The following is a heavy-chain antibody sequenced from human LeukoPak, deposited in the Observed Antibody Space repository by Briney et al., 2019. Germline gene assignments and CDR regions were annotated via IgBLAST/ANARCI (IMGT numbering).Heavy chain of an antibody. CDR1: GTSINSYY. CDR3: ARHETSSSWTSSFDY. D-gene: IGHD6-13*01. CDR2: YFYRETT. V-gene: IGHV4-59*08. Sequence: PSETLSLTCSVSGTSINSYYYSWIRQSRGKGLEWIGNYFYRETTNYNPSLKSGVAISVDTSRNQFSLRLTSVTAADTAVYYCARHETSSSWTSSFDYWGQGILVTVSS. J-gene: IGHJ4*02.